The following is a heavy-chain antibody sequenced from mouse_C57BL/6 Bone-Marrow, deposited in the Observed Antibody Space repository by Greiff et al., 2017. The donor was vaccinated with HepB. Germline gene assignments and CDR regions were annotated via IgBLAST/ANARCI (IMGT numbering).Heavy chain of an antibody. CDR2: IYPGDGDT. Sequence: QVQLKESGPELVKPGASVKISCKASGYAFSSSWMNWVKLRPGKGLEWIGRIYPGDGDTNYNGKFKGKATLTADKSSSTAYMQLSSLTSEDSAVYFCARSIDYWGQGTTLTVSS. CDR3: ARSIDY. V-gene: IGHV1-82*01. J-gene: IGHJ2*01. CDR1: GYAFSSSW.